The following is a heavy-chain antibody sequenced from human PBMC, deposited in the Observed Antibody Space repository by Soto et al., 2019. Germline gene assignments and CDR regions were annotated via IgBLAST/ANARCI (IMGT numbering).Heavy chain of an antibody. Sequence: EVQLVQSGGGVIRPGESHRLSCSASGFTFDDFGMSWVRQAPGKGLQWVAGIDWNGGRTGYADSVRGRFSISRDNGKNVVHLQMDPLGVEATGLYYGARERSHYDNAGPIDYWGQGTLLIVSS. D-gene: IGHD3-10*01. V-gene: IGHV3-20*04. J-gene: IGHJ4*02. CDR1: GFTFDDFG. CDR3: ARERSHYDNAGPIDY. CDR2: IDWNGGRT.